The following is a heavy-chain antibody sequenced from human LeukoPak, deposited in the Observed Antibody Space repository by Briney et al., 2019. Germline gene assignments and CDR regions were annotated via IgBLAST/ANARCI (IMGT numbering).Heavy chain of an antibody. CDR1: GFTFSSYA. D-gene: IGHD3-10*01. Sequence: PGGSLRLSCAASGFTFSSYAMTWVRQAPGKGLQWVSTISVSGENTYYADSVKGRFTISRDISKSTLYLQMNSLRDEDTAVYYRAKYGSGSYYNGLYWGQGALVTVSS. CDR2: ISVSGENT. J-gene: IGHJ4*02. V-gene: IGHV3-23*01. CDR3: AKYGSGSYYNGLY.